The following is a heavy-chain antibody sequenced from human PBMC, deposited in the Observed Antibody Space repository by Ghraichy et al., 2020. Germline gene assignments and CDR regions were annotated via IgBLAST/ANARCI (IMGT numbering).Heavy chain of an antibody. D-gene: IGHD1-7*01. CDR2: ISSNGGST. J-gene: IGHJ4*02. CDR3: VKDQGGPLAGTTEDDVRYYFDY. Sequence: GGSLRLSCSASGFTFSSYAMHWVRQAPGKGLEYVSAISSNGGSTYYADSVKGRFTISRDNSKNTLYLQMSSLRAEDTAVYYCVKDQGGPLAGTTEDDVRYYFDYWGQGTLVTVSS. V-gene: IGHV3-64D*06. CDR1: GFTFSSYA.